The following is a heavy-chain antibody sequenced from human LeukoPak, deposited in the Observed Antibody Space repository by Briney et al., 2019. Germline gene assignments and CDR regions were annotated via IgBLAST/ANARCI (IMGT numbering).Heavy chain of an antibody. D-gene: IGHD3/OR15-3a*01. CDR2: ISGTGGNT. CDR3: ARDGLGSAFDY. Sequence: GGSLRLSCAGSGFTFSNYAMTWVRQAPGGGLERVSAISGTGGNTFYADSVRGRFTISRDNAKNSLYLQMNSLRAEDTAVYYCARDGLGSAFDYWGQGTLVTVSS. CDR1: GFTFSNYA. V-gene: IGHV3-23*01. J-gene: IGHJ4*02.